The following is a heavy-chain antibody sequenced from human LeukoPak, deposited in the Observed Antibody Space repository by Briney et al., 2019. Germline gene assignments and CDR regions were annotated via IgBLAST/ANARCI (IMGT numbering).Heavy chain of an antibody. J-gene: IGHJ4*02. CDR1: GFTFSSYW. V-gene: IGHV3-7*01. Sequence: PGESLRLSCAASGFTFSSYWMSWVRQAPGKGLEWVANIKQDGSEKYYVDSVKGRFIISRDNAENSVYLQMNSLRAEDTAVYYCARGASYFDWLSDMLLWGYFDYWGQGTLVTVSS. D-gene: IGHD3-9*01. CDR2: IKQDGSEK. CDR3: ARGASYFDWLSDMLLWGYFDY.